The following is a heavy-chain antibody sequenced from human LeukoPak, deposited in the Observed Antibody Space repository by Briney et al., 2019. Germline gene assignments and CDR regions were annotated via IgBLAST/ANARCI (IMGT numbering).Heavy chain of an antibody. Sequence: SVKVSCKASGGTFSSYAISWVRQASGQGLEWMGRIIPIFGTANYAQKFQGRVTITTDESTSTAYMELSSLRSEDTAVYYCARGGRIAARTHDAFDIWGQGTMVTVSS. CDR1: GGTFSSYA. CDR3: ARGGRIAARTHDAFDI. J-gene: IGHJ3*02. V-gene: IGHV1-69*05. CDR2: IIPIFGTA. D-gene: IGHD6-6*01.